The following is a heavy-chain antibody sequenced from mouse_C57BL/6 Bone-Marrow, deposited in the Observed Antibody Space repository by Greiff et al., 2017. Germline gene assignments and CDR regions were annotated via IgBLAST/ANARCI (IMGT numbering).Heavy chain of an antibody. J-gene: IGHJ1*01. CDR1: GYTFTSYW. CDR3: AKARVLREGWYFEV. V-gene: IGHV1-55*01. Sequence: QVQLQQSGAELVKPGASVKMSCKASGYTFTSYWITWVKQRPGQGLEWIGDIYPGSGSTNYNEKFKSKATLTVDTSSSTASMQLSSLTSADSAVYYCAKARVLREGWYFEVWGAGTTGTVSS. CDR2: IYPGSGST. D-gene: IGHD1-1*01.